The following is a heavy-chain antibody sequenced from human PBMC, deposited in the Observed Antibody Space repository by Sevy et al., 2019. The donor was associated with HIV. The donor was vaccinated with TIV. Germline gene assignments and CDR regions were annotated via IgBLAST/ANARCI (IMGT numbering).Heavy chain of an antibody. CDR1: GFTFSKYS. CDR2: FAFGCGRI. Sequence: GGSLRLSCEASGFTFSKYSMSWVRQAPGKGLEWVSTFAFGCGRINYADSVKGRLTISRDDSKNTLYLQMNSQRAEDTAVYYCAREGCTKPHDYWGQGTLVTVSS. V-gene: IGHV3-23*01. CDR3: AREGCTKPHDY. D-gene: IGHD2-8*01. J-gene: IGHJ4*02.